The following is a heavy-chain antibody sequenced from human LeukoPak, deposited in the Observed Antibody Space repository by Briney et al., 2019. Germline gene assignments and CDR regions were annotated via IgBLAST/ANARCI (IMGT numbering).Heavy chain of an antibody. D-gene: IGHD3-16*01. CDR3: ARHRDTNAWYEWFDP. V-gene: IGHV4-39*01. Sequence: PSETLSLTCTVSGGSISSYYWSWIRQPPGEGLDWIGSIYYSGSTYYNPSLKSRVTISVDTSKNQFSLKLSSVTAADTAVYYCARHRDTNAWYEWFDPWGQGTLVTVSS. CDR2: IYYSGST. CDR1: GGSISSYY. J-gene: IGHJ5*02.